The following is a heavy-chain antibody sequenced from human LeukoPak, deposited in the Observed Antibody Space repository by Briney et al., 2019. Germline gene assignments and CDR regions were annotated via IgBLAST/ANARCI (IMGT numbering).Heavy chain of an antibody. J-gene: IGHJ4*02. V-gene: IGHV3-48*01. CDR2: ITGDSGTI. D-gene: IGHD3-16*02. CDR1: GFAFSSYA. Sequence: GGSLRLSCAASGFAFSSYAMNWVRQAPGKGLEWVSFITGDSGTIYYVDSMKGRFTITRDNAKNSLYLQIDNLRAEDTAVYYCARDRRGGVFDYWGRGTRVTASS. CDR3: ARDRRGGVFDY.